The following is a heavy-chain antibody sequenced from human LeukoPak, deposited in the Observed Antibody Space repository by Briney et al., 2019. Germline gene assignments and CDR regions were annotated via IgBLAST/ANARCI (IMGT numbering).Heavy chain of an antibody. D-gene: IGHD3-22*01. J-gene: IGHJ4*02. V-gene: IGHV1-46*01. CDR1: GYTFTSYY. CDR3: ASGDYYDSSGYYTPGKIDY. CDR2: INPSGGST. Sequence: ASVKVSCKASGYTFTSYYMHWVRQAPGQGLEWMGIINPSGGSTSYAQKFQGRVTMTRDTSTSTVYMELSSLRSEDTAVYYCASGDYYDSSGYYTPGKIDYWGQGTLVTVSS.